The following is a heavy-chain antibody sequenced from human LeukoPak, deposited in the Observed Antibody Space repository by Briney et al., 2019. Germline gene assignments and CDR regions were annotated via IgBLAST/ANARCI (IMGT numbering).Heavy chain of an antibody. Sequence: SETLSLTCTVSGGSIISNSDYWGWIRQPPGKGLEWIAAIYYTGSTYYNPSLRSRVTISVDTSKNQFSLRLTSVTAADTAVYYCTRRTGSRSNWGQGTLVTVDS. CDR2: IYYTGST. CDR3: TRRTGSRSN. CDR1: GGSIISNSDY. V-gene: IGHV4-39*01. J-gene: IGHJ4*02. D-gene: IGHD1-26*01.